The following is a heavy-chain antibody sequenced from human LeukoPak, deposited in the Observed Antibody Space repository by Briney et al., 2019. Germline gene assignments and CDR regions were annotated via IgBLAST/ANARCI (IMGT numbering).Heavy chain of an antibody. J-gene: IGHJ4*02. CDR3: ARVASGTYYVVDY. CDR1: GFILSSNA. CDR2: ISHDGRSK. Sequence: GGSLRLSCAASGFILSSNAVHWVRQAPGKGLEWVAVISHDGRSKYYADSVKGRFTISRDISRNTLYLQMDGLRAEDTALYHCARVASGTYYVVDYWGQGTLVTVSS. V-gene: IGHV3-30*04. D-gene: IGHD1-26*01.